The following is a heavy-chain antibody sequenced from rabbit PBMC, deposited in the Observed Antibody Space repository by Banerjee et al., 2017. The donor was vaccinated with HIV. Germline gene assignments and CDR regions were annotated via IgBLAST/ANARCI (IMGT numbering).Heavy chain of an antibody. D-gene: IGHD6-1*01. Sequence: QEQLEESGGDLVKPEGSLTLTCTASGFSFSSSYYMCWVRQAPGKGLEWIGCIYSGTSGHTFFASWAKGRFTITKASATAVTLQMTSLTAADTATYFCARTYATGTGYGYAFNLWGPGTLVTVS. CDR3: ARTYATGTGYGYAFNL. J-gene: IGHJ4*01. V-gene: IGHV1S45*01. CDR2: IYSGTSGHT. CDR1: GFSFSSSYY.